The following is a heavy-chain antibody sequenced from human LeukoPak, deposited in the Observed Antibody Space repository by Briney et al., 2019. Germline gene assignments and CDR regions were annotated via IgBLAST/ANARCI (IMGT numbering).Heavy chain of an antibody. V-gene: IGHV3-23*01. Sequence: GRSLRLSRAASGFTLRIYAMSSVRQARGKGLECVSCVGVNGEITYSEESVKGRCTISRDNYKFTLYLQMNSLRAEDTAVYYCAKAQYYDILTGYYGFFQHWGQGALSPSPQ. D-gene: IGHD3-9*01. CDR1: GFTLRIYA. J-gene: IGHJ1*01. CDR2: VGVNGEIT. CDR3: AKAQYYDILTGYYGFFQH.